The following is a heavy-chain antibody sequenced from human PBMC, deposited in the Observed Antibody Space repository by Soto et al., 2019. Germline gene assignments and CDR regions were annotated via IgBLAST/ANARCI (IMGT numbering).Heavy chain of an antibody. J-gene: IGHJ3*02. D-gene: IGHD3-10*01. CDR1: GFTFSSYA. Sequence: GGSLIHSYTASGFTFSSYAIHWARQAPGKGLEWVAVISYDGSNKYYADSVKGRFTISRDNSKNTLYLQMNSLRAEDTAVYYCARDVSVVRGIRDAFDIWGQGTMVTVSS. CDR3: ARDVSVVRGIRDAFDI. CDR2: ISYDGSNK. V-gene: IGHV3-30-3*01.